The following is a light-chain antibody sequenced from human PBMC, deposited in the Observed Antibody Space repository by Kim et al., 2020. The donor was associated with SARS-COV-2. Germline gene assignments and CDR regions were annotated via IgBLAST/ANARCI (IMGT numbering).Light chain of an antibody. Sequence: EIVMTQSPATLSVSPGERVTLSCRASQSVSSKLAWYQQKPGQAPRLLIYGASTRATGTPARFSGSGSGTEFTLDISSLQSEDFAVYYCQQYDTWPPVTFGGGTKLEIK. CDR1: QSVSSK. V-gene: IGKV3-15*01. CDR2: GAS. CDR3: QQYDTWPPVT. J-gene: IGKJ4*01.